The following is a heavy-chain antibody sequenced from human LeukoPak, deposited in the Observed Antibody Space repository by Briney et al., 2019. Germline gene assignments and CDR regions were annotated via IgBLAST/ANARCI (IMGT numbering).Heavy chain of an antibody. D-gene: IGHD3-10*01. CDR2: ISSSSSYI. V-gene: IGHV3-21*01. Sequence: GGSLRLSCAAFGFTFSSYSMNWVRQAPGKGLEWVSSISSSSSYIYYADSVKGRFTISRDNAKNSLYLQMNSLRAEDTAVYYCARDQWFGELSHYYYYMDVWGKGTTVTVSS. CDR1: GFTFSSYS. CDR3: ARDQWFGELSHYYYYMDV. J-gene: IGHJ6*03.